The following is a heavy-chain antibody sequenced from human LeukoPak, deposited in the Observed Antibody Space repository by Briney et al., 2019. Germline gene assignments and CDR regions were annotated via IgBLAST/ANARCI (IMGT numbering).Heavy chain of an antibody. V-gene: IGHV4-59*08. D-gene: IGHD3-16*02. CDR2: IYYSGST. CDR1: GGSITSYY. J-gene: IGHJ5*02. Sequence: SETLSLTCTVSGGSITSYYWSWIRQPPGKGLEWIGYIYYSGSTNYNPSLKSRVTISVDTSKNQFSLKLSSVTAADTAVYYCARTLYDYVWGSYRPNWFDPWGQGTLVTVSS. CDR3: ARTLYDYVWGSYRPNWFDP.